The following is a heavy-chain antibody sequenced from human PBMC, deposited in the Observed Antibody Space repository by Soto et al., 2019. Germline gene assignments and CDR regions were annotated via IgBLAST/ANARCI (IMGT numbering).Heavy chain of an antibody. V-gene: IGHV4-34*01. CDR2: INHSGST. CDR3: ARVVNRYFDWLYPEHHYFDY. CDR1: GGSFSGYY. Sequence: TSETLSLTCAAYGGSFSGYYWSWIRQPPGKGLEWIGEINHSGSTNYNPSLKSRVTISVDTSKNQFSLKLSSVTAADTAVYYCARVVNRYFDWLYPEHHYFDYWGQGTLVTVS. J-gene: IGHJ4*02. D-gene: IGHD3-9*01.